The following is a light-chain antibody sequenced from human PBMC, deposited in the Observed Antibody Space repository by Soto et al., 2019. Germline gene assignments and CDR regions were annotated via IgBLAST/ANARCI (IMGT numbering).Light chain of an antibody. Sequence: EIFMTQSPSTLSVSAVEIATLSCRASQTVIRNLAWYQHKPGQAPRLLIYASSNRATGIPDRFSGSASGTDFTLTINRLEPEDFAVYYCQLYGISPHFGQGTRLEIK. CDR1: QTVIRN. CDR2: ASS. J-gene: IGKJ5*01. V-gene: IGKV3D-15*01. CDR3: QLYGISPH.